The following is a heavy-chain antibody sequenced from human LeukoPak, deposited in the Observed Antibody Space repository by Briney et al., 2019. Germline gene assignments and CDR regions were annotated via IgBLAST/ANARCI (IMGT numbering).Heavy chain of an antibody. Sequence: PGRSLRLSCAASGFTFDDYAMHWVRQAPGKGLEWVSGISWNSGSIGYADSVKGRFTISRDNSKNTLYLQMNSLRAEDTAVYYCAREFEVAAAGYFDYWGQGTLVTVSS. CDR3: AREFEVAAAGYFDY. D-gene: IGHD6-13*01. J-gene: IGHJ4*02. CDR1: GFTFDDYA. V-gene: IGHV3-9*01. CDR2: ISWNSGSI.